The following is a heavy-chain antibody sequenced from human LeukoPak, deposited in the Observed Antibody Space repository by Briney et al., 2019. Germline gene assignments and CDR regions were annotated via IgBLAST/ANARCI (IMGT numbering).Heavy chain of an antibody. V-gene: IGHV3-9*01. CDR2: ISWNSGNI. CDR1: GFTFDDYA. Sequence: GGSLRLSCAASGFTFDDYAMHWVRQAPGKGLEWVSGISWNSGNIGYADSVKGRFTISRDNAKNTLYLQMNSLRVEDTAVYYCARDYGRSRDYGMDVWGPGTTVTVSS. D-gene: IGHD3-10*01. CDR3: ARDYGRSRDYGMDV. J-gene: IGHJ6*02.